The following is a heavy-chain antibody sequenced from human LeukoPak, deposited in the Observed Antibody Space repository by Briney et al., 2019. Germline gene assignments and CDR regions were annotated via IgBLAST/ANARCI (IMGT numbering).Heavy chain of an antibody. CDR3: AKDFSSQSIAVAGRPYYYYYGMDV. D-gene: IGHD6-19*01. Sequence: GGSLRLSCAASGFTFSSYAMSWVRQAPGKGLEWVSAISGSGGSTYYADSVKGRFTISRDNSKNTLHLQMNSLRAEDTAVYYCAKDFSSQSIAVAGRPYYYYYGMDVWGKGTTVTVSS. V-gene: IGHV3-23*01. CDR1: GFTFSSYA. J-gene: IGHJ6*04. CDR2: ISGSGGST.